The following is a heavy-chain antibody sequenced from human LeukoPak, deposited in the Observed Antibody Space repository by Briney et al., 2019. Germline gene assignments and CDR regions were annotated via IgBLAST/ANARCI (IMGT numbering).Heavy chain of an antibody. CDR3: ARDGRGPVGRSTSFDP. CDR2: IYYSGST. J-gene: IGHJ5*02. CDR1: GGSISSSSYY. Sequence: SETLSLTCTVSGGSISSSSYYWGWIRQPPGKGLEWIGSIYYSGSTYYNPSLKSQVTISVDTSKNQFSLKLSSVTAADTAVYYCARDGRGPVGRSTSFDPWGQGTLVTVSS. V-gene: IGHV4-39*07. D-gene: IGHD2-2*01.